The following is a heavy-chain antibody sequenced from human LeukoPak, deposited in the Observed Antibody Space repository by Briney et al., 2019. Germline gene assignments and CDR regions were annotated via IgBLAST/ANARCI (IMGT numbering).Heavy chain of an antibody. CDR2: IYYSGST. CDR1: GGSISSYY. CDR3: ARAPYYDFWSGRDAFDI. V-gene: IGHV4-59*01. D-gene: IGHD3-3*01. J-gene: IGHJ3*02. Sequence: SETLSLTCTVSGGSISSYYWSWIRQPPGKGLEWIGYIYYSGSTNYNPSLKSRVTISVDTSKNQFSLKLSSVTAADTAVYYCARAPYYDFWSGRDAFDIWGQGTMVTVSP.